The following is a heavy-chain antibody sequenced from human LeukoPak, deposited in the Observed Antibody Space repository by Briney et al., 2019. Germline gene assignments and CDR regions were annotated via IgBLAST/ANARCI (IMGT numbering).Heavy chain of an antibody. CDR2: IWYDGSNK. CDR3: AKDSKRDSSGWYEMDYFDY. J-gene: IGHJ4*02. D-gene: IGHD6-19*01. CDR1: GFTFSSYG. V-gene: IGHV3-33*06. Sequence: GRSLRLSCAASGFTFSSYGMHWVRQAPGKGLEWVAVIWYDGSNKYYADSVKGRFTISRDNSKNTLYLQMNSLRAEDTAVYYCAKDSKRDSSGWYEMDYFDYWGQGTLVTVSS.